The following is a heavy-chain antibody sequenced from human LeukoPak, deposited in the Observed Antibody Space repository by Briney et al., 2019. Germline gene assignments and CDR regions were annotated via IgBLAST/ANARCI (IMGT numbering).Heavy chain of an antibody. V-gene: IGHV4-39*01. Sequence: SETLSLTCTVSGDSISSSSSYWGWIRQPPGKGLEWIGSIYYSGSTYYNPSLKSRVTISVDTSKNQFSLKLSSVTAADTAVYYCARQDYYGSGSYIDYWGQGTLVTVSS. CDR2: IYYSGST. CDR1: GDSISSSSSY. CDR3: ARQDYYGSGSYIDY. J-gene: IGHJ4*02. D-gene: IGHD3-10*01.